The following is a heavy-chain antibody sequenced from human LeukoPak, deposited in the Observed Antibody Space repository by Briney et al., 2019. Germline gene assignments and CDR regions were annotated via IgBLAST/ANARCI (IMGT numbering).Heavy chain of an antibody. V-gene: IGHV3-66*01. J-gene: IGHJ4*02. Sequence: PGGSLRLSCAASGFTFSSYSMNWVRQAPGKGLEWVSIIYSGGDTYYADSVKGKFTISRDNSKNTLYLQMNSLRAEDTAVYYCVRDIVPYSSNWYYFDYWGQGALVTVSS. CDR3: VRDIVPYSSNWYYFDY. D-gene: IGHD6-13*01. CDR2: IYSGGDT. CDR1: GFTFSSYS.